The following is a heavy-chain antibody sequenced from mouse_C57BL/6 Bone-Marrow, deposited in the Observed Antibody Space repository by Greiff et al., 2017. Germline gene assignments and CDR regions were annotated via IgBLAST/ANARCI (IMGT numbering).Heavy chain of an antibody. D-gene: IGHD2-4*01. J-gene: IGHJ1*03. CDR2: INPNNGGT. CDR3: VRSFYDYDGWYFDV. Sequence: EVQLQQSGPELVKPGASVKISCKASGYTFTDYYMNWVKQSHGKSLEWIGDINPNNGGTSYNQKFKGKATLTVDKSSSTAYMELRSLTSEDSAVYYCVRSFYDYDGWYFDVWGTGTTVTVSS. V-gene: IGHV1-26*01. CDR1: GYTFTDYY.